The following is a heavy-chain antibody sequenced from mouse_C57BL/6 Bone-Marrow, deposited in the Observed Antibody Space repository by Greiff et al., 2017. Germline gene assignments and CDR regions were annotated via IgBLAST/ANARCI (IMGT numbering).Heavy chain of an antibody. CDR3: ASPYYDYDRFAY. CDR2: INSDGGST. Sequence: EVHLVESGGGLVQPGESLKLSCESNEYEFPSHDMSWVRKTPEKRLELVAAINSDGGSTYYPDTMERRFIISRDTTKKTLYLQMSSLRSEDTALYYCASPYYDYDRFAYWGQGTLVTVSA. V-gene: IGHV5-2*01. D-gene: IGHD2-4*01. CDR1: EYEFPSHD. J-gene: IGHJ3*01.